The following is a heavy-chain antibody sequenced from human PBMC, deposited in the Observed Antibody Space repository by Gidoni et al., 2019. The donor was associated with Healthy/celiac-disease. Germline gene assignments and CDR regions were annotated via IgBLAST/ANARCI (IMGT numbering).Heavy chain of an antibody. CDR2: ISGDGGST. Sequence: EVQLVESGGGVVQPGGSLRLSCAAPGFTFDDYAMHWVRQAPGKGLEWVSLISGDGGSTYYADSVKGRFTISRDNSKNSLYLQMNSLRTEDTALYYCAKVPYGGNSGAFDIWGQGTMVTVSS. CDR3: AKVPYGGNSGAFDI. V-gene: IGHV3-43*02. CDR1: GFTFDDYA. D-gene: IGHD4-17*01. J-gene: IGHJ3*02.